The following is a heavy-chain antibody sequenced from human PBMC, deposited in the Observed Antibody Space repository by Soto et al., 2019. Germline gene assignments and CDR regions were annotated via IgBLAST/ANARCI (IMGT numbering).Heavy chain of an antibody. J-gene: IGHJ4*02. CDR2: ISGSGGST. Sequence: GGSLRLSCAASGFTFSSYAMSWVRQAPGKGLEWVSAISGSGGSTYYADTVKGRFTISRDNSKNTLYLQMNSLRAEDTAVYYCAKSFIAAAGTHYFDYGGQGTRVTVSS. D-gene: IGHD6-13*01. CDR1: GFTFSSYA. CDR3: AKSFIAAAGTHYFDY. V-gene: IGHV3-23*01.